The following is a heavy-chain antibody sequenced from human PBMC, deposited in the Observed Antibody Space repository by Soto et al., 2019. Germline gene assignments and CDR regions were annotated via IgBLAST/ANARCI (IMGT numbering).Heavy chain of an antibody. J-gene: IGHJ4*02. CDR1: GGSVTSGNYY. D-gene: IGHD2-21*02. CDR2: IYYSGST. Sequence: SETLSLTCTVSGGSVTSGNYYWSWIRQPPGKGLEWIGHIYYSGSTNYNPSLKSRVAISVDASKNQFSLKLSYVTAADTAIYYCARGPVVTPFVDYWGQGTLVTVTS. CDR3: ARGPVVTPFVDY. V-gene: IGHV4-61*01.